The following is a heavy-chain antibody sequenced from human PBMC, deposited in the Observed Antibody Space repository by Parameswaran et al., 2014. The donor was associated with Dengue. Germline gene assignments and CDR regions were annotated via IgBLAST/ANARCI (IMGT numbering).Heavy chain of an antibody. V-gene: IGHV1-69*01. J-gene: IGHJ4*02. CDR2: IIPIFGTA. Sequence: WVRQAPGQGLEWMGGIIPIFGTANYAQKFQGRVTITADESTSTAYMELSSLRSEDTAVYYCARDLDGVHYFDYWGQGTLVTVSS. CDR3: ARDLDGVHYFDY.